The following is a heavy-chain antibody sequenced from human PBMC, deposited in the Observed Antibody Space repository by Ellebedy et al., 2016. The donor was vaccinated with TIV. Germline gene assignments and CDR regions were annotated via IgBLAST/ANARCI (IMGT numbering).Heavy chain of an antibody. V-gene: IGHV1-46*01. CDR2: INPSGGST. Sequence: ASVKVSXKASGYTFTSYYMHWVRQAPGQGLEWMGIINPSGGSTSYAQKFQGRVTMTRDTSTSTVYMELSSLRSEDTAVYYCARGKSGFPSGLELGYYWGQGTLVTVSS. CDR1: GYTFTSYY. D-gene: IGHD1-7*01. CDR3: ARGKSGFPSGLELGYY. J-gene: IGHJ4*02.